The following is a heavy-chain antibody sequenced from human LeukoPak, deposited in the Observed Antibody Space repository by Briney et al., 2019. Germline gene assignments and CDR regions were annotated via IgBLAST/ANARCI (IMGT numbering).Heavy chain of an antibody. CDR2: ISGSGGST. Sequence: PGGSLRLSCEASGFTFNNYWMHWVRQGPGKGLEWVSAISGSGGSTYYADSVKGRFTISRDNAKNSLYLQMNSLRDEDTAMYYCARGSQQLVIDYWGQGTLVTVSS. J-gene: IGHJ4*02. CDR1: GFTFNNYW. CDR3: ARGSQQLVIDY. D-gene: IGHD6-13*01. V-gene: IGHV3-23*01.